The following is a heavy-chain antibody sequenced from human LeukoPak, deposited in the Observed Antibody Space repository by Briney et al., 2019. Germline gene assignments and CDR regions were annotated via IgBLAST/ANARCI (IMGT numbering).Heavy chain of an antibody. CDR1: GFTFRSYA. CDR2: ISGGADST. J-gene: IGHJ4*02. Sequence: GGSLRLSCAVSGFTFRSYAMSWVRQAPGKGLEWVSAISGGADSTYYADSVKGRFTISRDNSKNTLYLQMNSLRAEDTAVYYCASHTFSGWYQFDYWGQGTLVTVAS. V-gene: IGHV3-23*01. CDR3: ASHTFSGWYQFDY. D-gene: IGHD6-19*01.